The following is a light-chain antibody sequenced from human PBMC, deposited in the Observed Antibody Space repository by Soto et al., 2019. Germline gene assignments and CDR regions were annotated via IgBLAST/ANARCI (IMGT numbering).Light chain of an antibody. CDR1: QTISSW. CDR3: QHYNSYSGA. CDR2: KAS. V-gene: IGKV1-5*03. Sequence: DIQMTQSSSTLSGSVGDRVTITCRASQTISSWLAWYQQKPGKAPKLLIYKASTLKSGVPSRFSGSGSGTEFTLTISSLQPDDFATYYCQHYNSYSGAFGQGTKVDIK. J-gene: IGKJ1*01.